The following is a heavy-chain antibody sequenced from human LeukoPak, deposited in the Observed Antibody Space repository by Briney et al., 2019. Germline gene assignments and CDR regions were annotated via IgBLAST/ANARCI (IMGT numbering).Heavy chain of an antibody. CDR1: GGSISSYY. Sequence: PSETLSLTCTVSGGSISSYYWSWIRQPPGKGLEWIGYIYYSGSTNYNPSLKSRVTISVDTSKNQFSLKLSSVTAADTAVYYCARGGYDFWSGFSTTNWFDPWGQGTLVTVSS. J-gene: IGHJ5*02. CDR3: ARGGYDFWSGFSTTNWFDP. V-gene: IGHV4-59*01. CDR2: IYYSGST. D-gene: IGHD3-3*01.